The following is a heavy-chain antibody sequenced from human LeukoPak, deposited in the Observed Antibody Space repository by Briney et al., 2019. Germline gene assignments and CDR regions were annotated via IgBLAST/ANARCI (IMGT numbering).Heavy chain of an antibody. D-gene: IGHD5/OR15-5a*01. CDR2: FHPEDGET. J-gene: IGHJ6*02. CDR1: GNTLIALS. V-gene: IGHV1-24*01. CDR3: ARDEVGASTNRLWENYYYYGMDV. Sequence: ASVKVSCKVSGNTLIALSMHWVRQAPGKGLEWMGGFHPEDGETIYPQKFQGRVTMTEDTSTDTAYMELSSLRSEDTAVYYCARDEVGASTNRLWENYYYYGMDVWGQGTTVTVSS.